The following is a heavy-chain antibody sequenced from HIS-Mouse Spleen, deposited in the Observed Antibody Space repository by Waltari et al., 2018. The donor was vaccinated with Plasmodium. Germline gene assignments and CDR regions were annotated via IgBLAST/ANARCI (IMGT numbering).Heavy chain of an antibody. Sequence: EVQLVESGGGLVQPGRSLRLSCNAFVFTFGDYARSWFRQAPGKGLEWVGFIRSKAYGGTTEYAASVKGRFTISRDDSKSIAYLQMNSLKTEDTAVYYCTRALRAAPTWFDPWGQGTLVTVSS. CDR1: VFTFGDYA. CDR3: TRALRAAPTWFDP. CDR2: IRSKAYGGTT. V-gene: IGHV3-49*03. J-gene: IGHJ5*02. D-gene: IGHD6-13*01.